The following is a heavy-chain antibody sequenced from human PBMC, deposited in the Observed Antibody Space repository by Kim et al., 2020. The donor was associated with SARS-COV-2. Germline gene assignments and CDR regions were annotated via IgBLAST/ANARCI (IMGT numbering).Heavy chain of an antibody. D-gene: IGHD6-19*01. CDR2: IWYDGSNK. J-gene: IGHJ6*02. V-gene: IGHV3-33*01. CDR1: GFTFSSYG. CDR3: ARDQVSGWYDYYYYGMDV. Sequence: GWSLRLSCAASGFTFSSYGMHWVRQAPGKGLEWVAVIWYDGSNKYYADSVKGRFTISRDNSKNTLYLQMNSLRAEDTAVYYCARDQVSGWYDYYYYGMDVWGQGTTVTVSS.